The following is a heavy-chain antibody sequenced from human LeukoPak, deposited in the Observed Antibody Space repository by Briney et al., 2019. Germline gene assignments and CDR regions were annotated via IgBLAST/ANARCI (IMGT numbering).Heavy chain of an antibody. J-gene: IGHJ4*02. V-gene: IGHV1-69*06. CDR3: ARDRGSYCSGGSCYSDVGY. D-gene: IGHD2-15*01. CDR1: GGTFSSYA. Sequence: ASVKVSCKASGGTFSSYAISWVRQAPGQGLEWMGGIIPIFGTANYAQKFQGRVTITADKSTSTAYMELSSLRSEDTAVYYCARDRGSYCSGGSCYSDVGYWGQGTLVTVSS. CDR2: IIPIFGTA.